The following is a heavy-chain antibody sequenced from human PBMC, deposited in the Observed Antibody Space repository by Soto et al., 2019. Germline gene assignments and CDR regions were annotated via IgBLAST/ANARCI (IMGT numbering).Heavy chain of an antibody. CDR2: IASGRNYI. V-gene: IGHV3-21*01. J-gene: IGHJ4*02. D-gene: IGHD6-13*01. CDR3: ARDMYGRSWYVDY. Sequence: EVQLVESGGVRVKPGGSLRLSCAAAGFTFSTYAMNWVRRAPGKGLQWVASIASGRNYIHYADKVKGRFTISRDDAKTSLYLEMNSLSAEDTGVYFCARDMYGRSWYVDYWGRGTPVTVSS. CDR1: GFTFSTYA.